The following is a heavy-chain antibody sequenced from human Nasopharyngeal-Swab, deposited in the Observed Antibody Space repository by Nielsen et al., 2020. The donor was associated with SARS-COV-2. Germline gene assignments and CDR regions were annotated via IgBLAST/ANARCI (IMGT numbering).Heavy chain of an antibody. V-gene: IGHV4-39*01. Sequence: SETLSLTCTVSAGSISSSSYYWGWIRQPPGKGLEWFGSIYYSGSTYYNPSLKSRVTISVDTSKNQFSLKLSSVTAADTAVYYCARLRGSGTKPNLYYYYYGMDVWGQGTTVTVSS. D-gene: IGHD3-10*01. CDR3: ARLRGSGTKPNLYYYYYGMDV. CDR2: IYYSGST. CDR1: AGSISSSSYY. J-gene: IGHJ6*02.